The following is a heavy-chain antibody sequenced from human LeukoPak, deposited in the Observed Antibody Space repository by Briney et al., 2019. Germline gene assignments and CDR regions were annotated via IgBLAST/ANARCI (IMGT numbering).Heavy chain of an antibody. D-gene: IGHD1-26*01. CDR1: GGSISSGGYS. CDR2: IYYSGST. J-gene: IGHJ4*02. Sequence: TLSLTCAVSGGSISSGGYSWSWIRQPPGKGLEWIGYIYYSGSTYYNPSLKSRVTISVDTSKNQFSLKLSSVTAADTAVYYCARGPRVGATAGIVGYFDYWGQGTLVTVSS. V-gene: IGHV4-30-4*07. CDR3: ARGPRVGATAGIVGYFDY.